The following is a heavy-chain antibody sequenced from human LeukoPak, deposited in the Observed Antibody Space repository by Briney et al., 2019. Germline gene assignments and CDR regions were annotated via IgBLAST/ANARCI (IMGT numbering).Heavy chain of an antibody. CDR1: GGSISSYY. CDR2: RYYSGST. D-gene: IGHD3-16*01. V-gene: IGHV4-59*01. J-gene: IGHJ1*01. Sequence: SETLSLTCSVSGGSISSYYWTWIRQPRGKGLEWIGYRYYSGSTTYNPSLKSRVTISVDTSKSQFSLKLISVTAADTAIYYCARVRGDFETDWGQGTLVTVSS. CDR3: ARVRGDFETD.